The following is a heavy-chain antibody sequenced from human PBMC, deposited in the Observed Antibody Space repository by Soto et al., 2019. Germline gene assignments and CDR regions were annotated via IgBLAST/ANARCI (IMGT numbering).Heavy chain of an antibody. CDR3: VVRVGVVIH. J-gene: IGHJ4*02. Sequence: EVQLLESGGDLVQPGGSLRLYCAASGFTFTTTAMSWVRQAPGKGLEWVSAISGGGDRTFYADSVQGRFTISRDDSKNTLHLQMNSLRAEDTAVYYCVVRVGVVIHRGQGHLVSVSS. D-gene: IGHD3-3*01. CDR1: GFTFTTTA. CDR2: ISGGGDRT. V-gene: IGHV3-23*01.